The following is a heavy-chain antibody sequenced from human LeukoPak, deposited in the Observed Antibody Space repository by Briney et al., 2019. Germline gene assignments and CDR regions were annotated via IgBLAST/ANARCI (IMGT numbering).Heavy chain of an antibody. D-gene: IGHD2-15*01. J-gene: IGHJ4*02. CDR2: IYYSGST. CDR3: ARDQWYCSGGSCYIGGSDY. Sequence: SETLSLTCTVSGDSISSGDYYWGWIRQPPGKGLEWIGSIYYSGSTYYNPSLKSRVTISVDTSKNQFSLKLSSVTAADTAVYYCARDQWYCSGGSCYIGGSDYWGQGTLVTVSS. V-gene: IGHV4-39*07. CDR1: GDSISSGDYY.